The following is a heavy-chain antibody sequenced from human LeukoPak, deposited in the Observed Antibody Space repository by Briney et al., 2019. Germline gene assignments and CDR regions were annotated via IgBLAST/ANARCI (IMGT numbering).Heavy chain of an antibody. V-gene: IGHV3-23*01. Sequence: GGSLRLSCAASGFTFSSYAMSWVRQAPGQGLEWVSAISGSVGSTPYADSVKGRFTISRDTSTNTLYLQMNSLRAEDTAVYYCAKVSTVVTPAEYFQHGGQGNLVTVSS. J-gene: IGHJ1*01. CDR1: GFTFSSYA. CDR3: AKVSTVVTPAEYFQH. D-gene: IGHD4-23*01. CDR2: ISGSVGST.